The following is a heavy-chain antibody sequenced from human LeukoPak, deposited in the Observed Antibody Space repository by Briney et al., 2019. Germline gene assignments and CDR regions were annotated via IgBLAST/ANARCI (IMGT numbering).Heavy chain of an antibody. D-gene: IGHD2-2*01. CDR1: DGSISSYY. J-gene: IGHJ3*02. V-gene: IGHV4-4*07. Sequence: SETLSLTCTVSDGSISSYYWSWIRQPAGKGLEWIGRIYTSGSTNYNPSLKSRVTMSVDTSKNQFSLKLSSVTAADTAVYYCAREDPGWYCSSTSCYGRAFDIWGQGTMVTVSS. CDR3: AREDPGWYCSSTSCYGRAFDI. CDR2: IYTSGST.